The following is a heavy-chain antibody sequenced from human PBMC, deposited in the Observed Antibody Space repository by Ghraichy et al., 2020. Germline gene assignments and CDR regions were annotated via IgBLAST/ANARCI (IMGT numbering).Heavy chain of an antibody. CDR3: ARDLTIFGVTLEGYGMDV. J-gene: IGHJ6*02. V-gene: IGHV1-2*04. Sequence: ASVKVSCKASGYTFTGNYMHWVRQAPGQGLEWMGWINPNSGDTNYAQKFKGWVTLTRDTSITTAYMELSRLRFDDTAVYYCARDLTIFGVTLEGYGMDVWGQGTTVTVSS. D-gene: IGHD3-3*01. CDR2: INPNSGDT. CDR1: GYTFTGNY.